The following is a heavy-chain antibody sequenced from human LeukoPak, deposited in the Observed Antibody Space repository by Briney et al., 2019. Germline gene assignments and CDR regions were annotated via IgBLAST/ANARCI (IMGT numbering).Heavy chain of an antibody. CDR1: GFTFSSYS. CDR3: ARAAGSSGYLDY. Sequence: GGSLRLSCAASGFTFSSYSMNWVRQAPGKGLEWVSSISSRSSYIYYADSVKGRFTISRDNAKNSLYLQMNSLRAEDTAVYYCARAAGSSGYLDYWGQGTLVTVSS. D-gene: IGHD3-22*01. J-gene: IGHJ4*02. V-gene: IGHV3-21*01. CDR2: ISSRSSYI.